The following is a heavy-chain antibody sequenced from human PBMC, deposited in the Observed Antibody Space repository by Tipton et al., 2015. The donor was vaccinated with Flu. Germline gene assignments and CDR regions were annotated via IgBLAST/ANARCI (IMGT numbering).Heavy chain of an antibody. V-gene: IGHV3-48*03. CDR2: ISSSGSTI. J-gene: IGHJ4*02. Sequence: SLRLSCAASGFTFSSYEMNWVRQAPGKGLGWVSYISSSGSTIFYADSVKGRFTISRDNAKNSLYLQMNSLRAEDTALYYCARGWGSSGWPFNYWGQGTLVTVSS. CDR1: GFTFSSYE. CDR3: ARGWGSSGWPFNY. D-gene: IGHD6-19*01.